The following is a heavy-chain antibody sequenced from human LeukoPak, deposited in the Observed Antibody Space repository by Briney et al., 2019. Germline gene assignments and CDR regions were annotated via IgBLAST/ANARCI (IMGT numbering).Heavy chain of an antibody. CDR2: IWYDGSNK. J-gene: IGHJ3*02. V-gene: IGHV3-33*01. Sequence: GGSLRLSCAPCGGTFSSYGMHCVRQAPGKGLEWVAVIWYDGSNKYYADSVKGRFTISRDNSKNTLYLQMNSLRAEDTAVYYSWRGSCVYYSERGPPLGDAFDIWGQGTMVTVSS. CDR1: GGTFSSYG. CDR3: WRGSCVYYSERGPPLGDAFDI. D-gene: IGHD1-26*01.